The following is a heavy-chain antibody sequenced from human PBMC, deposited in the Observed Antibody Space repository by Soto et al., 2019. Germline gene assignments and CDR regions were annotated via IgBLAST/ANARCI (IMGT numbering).Heavy chain of an antibody. CDR1: GYTFTCYG. Sequence: GASVKVSCKASGYTFTCYGISWVRQAPGQGLEWMGWIRAYNGNTNYAQKIQGRFSMTTDTSTSTAYRELSSLRSDDTAVYYCAREAGDRSGYSPGRWAQGTLVTVTS. J-gene: IGHJ4*02. CDR2: IRAYNGNT. CDR3: AREAGDRSGYSPGR. V-gene: IGHV1-18*01. D-gene: IGHD3-22*01.